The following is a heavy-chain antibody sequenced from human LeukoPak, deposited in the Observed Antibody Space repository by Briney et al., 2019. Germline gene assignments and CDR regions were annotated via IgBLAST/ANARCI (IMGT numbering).Heavy chain of an antibody. V-gene: IGHV3-74*01. CDR1: RFTFSSYG. CDR2: INSDGGTT. CDR3: ATDSYVSGSYYRLFY. Sequence: PGGSLRLSCAASRFTFSSYGMHWVRQAPGKGLVWVSGINSDGGTTTYADSVKGRFTISRDNAKNTLYLQMNNLRAEDTAIYYCATDSYVSGSYYRLFYWGQGTLVTVSS. J-gene: IGHJ4*02. D-gene: IGHD3-10*01.